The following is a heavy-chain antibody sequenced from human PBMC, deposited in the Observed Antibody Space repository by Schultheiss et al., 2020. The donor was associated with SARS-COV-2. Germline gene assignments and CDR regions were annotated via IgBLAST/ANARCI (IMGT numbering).Heavy chain of an antibody. CDR1: GFTFSSYS. J-gene: IGHJ4*02. V-gene: IGHV3-21*01. D-gene: IGHD3-22*01. CDR2: ISSSSSYI. Sequence: GGSLRLSCAASGFTFSSYSMNWVRQAPGKGLEWVSSISSSSSYIYYADSVKGRFTISRDNAKNSLYLQMNSLRAEDTAVYYCARAGYDSSGYYGSPSFDYWGQGTLVTVSS. CDR3: ARAGYDSSGYYGSPSFDY.